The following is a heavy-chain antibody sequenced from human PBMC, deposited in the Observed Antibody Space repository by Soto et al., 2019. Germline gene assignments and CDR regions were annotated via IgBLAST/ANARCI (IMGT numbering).Heavy chain of an antibody. CDR2: INTGNGHT. J-gene: IGHJ5*02. Sequence: GASVKVSCKASGYTFTAYGIHWVRQAPGQRLEWMGWINTGNGHTKCSQKFQGRVTITRDTSARTAYMELNSLRSEDTAVYYCASRGYDFWSGLDPWGQGTLVTVSS. V-gene: IGHV1-3*04. CDR3: ASRGYDFWSGLDP. D-gene: IGHD3-3*01. CDR1: GYTFTAYG.